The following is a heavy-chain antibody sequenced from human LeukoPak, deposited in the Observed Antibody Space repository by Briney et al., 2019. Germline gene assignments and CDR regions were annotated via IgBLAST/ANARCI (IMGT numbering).Heavy chain of an antibody. J-gene: IGHJ6*03. CDR1: GGSVSSSHYY. Sequence: SETLSLTCSVSGGSVSSSHYYWGWIRQPPGEGLQWIGNIYYSGSTYYPPSLETRFTISLDTYKNYFSQKLGSVTAADTAVYYCARQVSDYYYYYMDVWGKGTAVTVSS. V-gene: IGHV4-39*01. CDR3: ARQVSDYYYYYMDV. CDR2: IYYSGST. D-gene: IGHD5/OR15-5a*01.